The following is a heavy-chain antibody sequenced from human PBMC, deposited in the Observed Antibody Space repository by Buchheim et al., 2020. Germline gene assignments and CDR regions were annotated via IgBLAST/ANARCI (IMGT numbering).Heavy chain of an antibody. D-gene: IGHD3-3*01. Sequence: EVQLVESGGGLVQPGGSLRLSCAASGFTFSYFEMNWVRQAPGKGLEWVSHISSSGSAIYYADSVKGRFTISRDNAKSSLYLQMNSLRAEDTAVYYCARDPFIGVVTPHYYYMDVWGKGTT. CDR1: GFTFSYFE. J-gene: IGHJ6*03. CDR2: ISSSGSAI. CDR3: ARDPFIGVVTPHYYYMDV. V-gene: IGHV3-48*03.